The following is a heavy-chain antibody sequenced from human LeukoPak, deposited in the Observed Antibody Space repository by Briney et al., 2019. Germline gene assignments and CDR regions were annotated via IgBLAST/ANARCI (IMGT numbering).Heavy chain of an antibody. D-gene: IGHD2-8*02. CDR1: GYSVSSDHY. CDR3: ARTYWAHDAFDI. V-gene: IGHV4-38-2*01. CDR2: VYHAGSN. Sequence: PSETLSLTCSVSGYSVSSDHYWGWIRQPPGKGLEWIGTVYHAGSNYNNPSLESRLTISMDTSKNQYSLKLTSVTVADTAVYYCARTYWAHDAFDIWGQGTMVTVSS. J-gene: IGHJ3*02.